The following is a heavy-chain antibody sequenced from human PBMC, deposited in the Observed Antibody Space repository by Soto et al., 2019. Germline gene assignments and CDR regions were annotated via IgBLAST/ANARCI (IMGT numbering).Heavy chain of an antibody. CDR1: GFTVSSNY. Sequence: GGSLRLSCAASGFTVSSNYMSWVRQAPGKGLEWVSVIYSGGSTYYADCVKGRFTISRDNSKNTLYLQMNSLRAEDMAVYYCARLPSSGWHSGLLDYYSGMDVWGQGTTVTV. CDR3: ARLPSSGWHSGLLDYYSGMDV. J-gene: IGHJ6*02. CDR2: IYSGGST. D-gene: IGHD6-19*01. V-gene: IGHV3-53*01.